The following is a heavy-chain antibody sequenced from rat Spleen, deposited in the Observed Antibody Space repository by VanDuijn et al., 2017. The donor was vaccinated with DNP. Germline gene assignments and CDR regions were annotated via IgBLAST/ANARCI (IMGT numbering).Heavy chain of an antibody. D-gene: IGHD1-12*03. CDR2: IIYDGSST. CDR1: GFSFSDYD. CDR3: TRGDYYDGYYHPYYFDY. Sequence: EVQLVESGGGLVQPGRSLKLSCAASGFSFSDYDMAWVRQAPKKGLEWVATIIYDGSSTSYRDSVKGRFTISRDNAKNTLYLQMDSLRSEDTATYYCTRGDYYDGYYHPYYFDYWGQGVMVTVSS. J-gene: IGHJ2*01. V-gene: IGHV5-17*01.